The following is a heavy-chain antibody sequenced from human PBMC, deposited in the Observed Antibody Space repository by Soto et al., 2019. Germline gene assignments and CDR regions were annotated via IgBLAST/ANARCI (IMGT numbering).Heavy chain of an antibody. CDR2: IIPILGET. CDR1: GTIFSSYT. V-gene: IGHV1-69*08. D-gene: IGHD3-16*01. J-gene: IGHJ6*02. Sequence: QVQLVQSGAEVKKPGSSVRVSCKASGTIFSSYTISWVRQAPGQGLEWMGRIIPILGETNSAQKLQDRGTLTADKSTNTAYMELNSLRLEDTAVYYCARGLGGRMDDWGQWTTVTVSS. CDR3: ARGLGGRMDD.